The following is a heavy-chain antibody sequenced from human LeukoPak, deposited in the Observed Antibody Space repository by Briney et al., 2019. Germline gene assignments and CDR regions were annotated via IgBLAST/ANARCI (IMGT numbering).Heavy chain of an antibody. D-gene: IGHD3-3*01. CDR3: ARDLRNWSGKNNWFDP. CDR1: GGAMNNYY. J-gene: IGHJ5*02. V-gene: IGHV4-4*07. Sequence: SETLSLTCTVSGGAMNNYYWHWIRQPAAKGLEWIGRNYSSGNTNYNPSLESRVTMSVDTSKNQFSLKLNSVTAADTAMYYCARDLRNWSGKNNWFDPWGQGTLVTVSS. CDR2: NYSSGNT.